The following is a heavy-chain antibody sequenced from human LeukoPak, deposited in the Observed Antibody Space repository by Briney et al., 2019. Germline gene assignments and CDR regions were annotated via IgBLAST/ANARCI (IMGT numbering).Heavy chain of an antibody. D-gene: IGHD5-24*01. CDR1: GFTFSSYW. CDR3: ARDGYNSHYFDY. J-gene: IGHJ4*02. Sequence: GRSLRLSCAASGFTFSSYWMSWVRQAPGKGLGWVANVKQDGNVKYYVDSVKGRFTISRDNAKNSLYLQMNSLRAEDTAMYYCARDGYNSHYFDYWGQGTLVTVSS. V-gene: IGHV3-7*01. CDR2: VKQDGNVK.